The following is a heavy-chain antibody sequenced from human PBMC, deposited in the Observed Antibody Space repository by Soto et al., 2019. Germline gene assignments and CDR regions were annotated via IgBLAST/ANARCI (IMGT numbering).Heavy chain of an antibody. CDR2: TYYRSKWYN. V-gene: IGHV6-1*01. J-gene: IGHJ6*02. CDR3: ALTGGYSGYDPDVDYGMDV. D-gene: IGHD5-12*01. Sequence: SQTLSLTCAISGDSVSSNSAAWNWIRQSPSRGLEWLGRTYYRSKWYNDYAVSVKSRITINPDTSKNQFSLQLNSVTPEDTAVYYCALTGGYSGYDPDVDYGMDVWGQGTTVTVSS. CDR1: GDSVSSNSAA.